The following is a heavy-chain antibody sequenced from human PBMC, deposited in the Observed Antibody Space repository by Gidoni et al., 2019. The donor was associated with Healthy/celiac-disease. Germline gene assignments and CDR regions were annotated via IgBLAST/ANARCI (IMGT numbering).Heavy chain of an antibody. V-gene: IGHV4-34*01. CDR2: INHSGST. J-gene: IGHJ4*02. D-gene: IGHD2-21*01. Sequence: QVQLQQWGAGLLKPSETLSLTCAVYGGSFSGYYWSWIRQPPGNGLEWIGEINHSGSTNYNPSLKSRVTISVDTSKNQFSLKLSSVTAADTAVYYCARGSLPRVANFDYWGQGTLVTVSS. CDR3: ARGSLPRVANFDY. CDR1: GGSFSGYY.